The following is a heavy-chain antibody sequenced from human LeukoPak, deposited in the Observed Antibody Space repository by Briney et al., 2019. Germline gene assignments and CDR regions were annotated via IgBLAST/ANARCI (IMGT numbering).Heavy chain of an antibody. Sequence: SETLSLTRTVSGGSISSRPYSWGWIRQPPGKGLEWLGSFYYSGSTYYKPSLKSRVTISVDTSKNQFSLKLSSVTAADTAVYYCARWDYLRSENWFDPWGQGTLVTVSS. CDR3: ARWDYLRSENWFDP. J-gene: IGHJ5*02. CDR2: FYYSGST. V-gene: IGHV4-39*01. CDR1: GGSISSRPYS. D-gene: IGHD3-16*01.